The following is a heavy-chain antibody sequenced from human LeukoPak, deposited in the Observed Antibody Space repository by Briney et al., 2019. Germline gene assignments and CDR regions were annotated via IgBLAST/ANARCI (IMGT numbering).Heavy chain of an antibody. CDR3: ARSGYGGNTYYFDY. D-gene: IGHD1-26*01. CDR2: ISAYNGNT. Sequence: GASVKVSCKASGYTFTSYGISWVRQAPGQGLEWMGWISAYNGNTNSAQKLQGRVTMTTDTSTSTAYMELRGLRSDDTAVYYCARSGYGGNTYYFDYWGQGTLVTVSS. CDR1: GYTFTSYG. J-gene: IGHJ4*02. V-gene: IGHV1-18*01.